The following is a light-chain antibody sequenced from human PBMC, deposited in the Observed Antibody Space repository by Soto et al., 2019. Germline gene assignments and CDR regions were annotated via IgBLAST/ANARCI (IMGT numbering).Light chain of an antibody. V-gene: IGKV3-15*01. CDR3: QQYNSWPPYT. CDR2: GAS. J-gene: IGKJ5*01. CDR1: QSVSSN. Sequence: VVMTQSPTTGSVSPGERATLSFRGSQSVSSNLAWYQQKPGQAPRLLIYGASTRATGTPARFSGSGSGTEFTLTISSPQSEDFAVYYCQQYNSWPPYTFGQGTRLENK.